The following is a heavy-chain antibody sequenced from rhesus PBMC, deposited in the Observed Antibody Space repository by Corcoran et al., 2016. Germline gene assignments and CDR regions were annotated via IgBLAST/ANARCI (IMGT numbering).Heavy chain of an antibody. CDR1: GFTFSSYG. D-gene: IGHD2-8*01. CDR2: ISYDGSKK. CDR3: AGGGRGWYCSGGVCSAMYYFDY. Sequence: EVQLVESGGGLVQPGGSLRLSCAASGFTFSSYGMHWVRQAPGKGLEWVVVISYDGSKKYYTDTVEDRFIISRDNSNNILYLQMNNLKLECTAVYYCAGGGRGWYCSGGVCSAMYYFDYWGQGVLVTVSS. V-gene: IGHV3-54*02. J-gene: IGHJ4*01.